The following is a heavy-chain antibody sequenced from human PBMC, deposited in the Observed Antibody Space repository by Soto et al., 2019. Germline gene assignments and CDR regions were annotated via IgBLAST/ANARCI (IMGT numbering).Heavy chain of an antibody. Sequence: SETLSLTCTVSGGSISSYYWSWIRQPPGKGLEWIGYIYYSGSTNYNPSLKSRVTISVDTSKNQFSLKLSSVTAADTAVYYFARQKTAADLNYYYYYYMDVWGKGTTVTVSS. CDR2: IYYSGST. J-gene: IGHJ6*03. CDR3: ARQKTAADLNYYYYYYMDV. CDR1: GGSISSYY. D-gene: IGHD6-13*01. V-gene: IGHV4-59*08.